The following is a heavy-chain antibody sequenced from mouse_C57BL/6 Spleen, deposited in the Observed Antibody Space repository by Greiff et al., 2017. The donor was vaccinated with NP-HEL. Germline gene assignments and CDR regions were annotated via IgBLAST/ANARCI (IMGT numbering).Heavy chain of an antibody. CDR3: ERWEGGYRGYFDY. V-gene: IGHV1-82*01. CDR1: GYAFSSSW. CDR2: IYPGDGDT. Sequence: QVQLKQSGPELVKPGASVKISCKASGYAFSSSWMNWVKQRPGKGLEWIGRIYPGDGDTNYNGKFKGKATLTADKSSSTAYMQLSSLTSEDSAVYFCERWEGGYRGYFDYWGQGTTLTVSS. J-gene: IGHJ2*01. D-gene: IGHD2-14*01.